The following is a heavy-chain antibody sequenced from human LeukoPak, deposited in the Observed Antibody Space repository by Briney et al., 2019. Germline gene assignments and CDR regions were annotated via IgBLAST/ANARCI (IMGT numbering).Heavy chain of an antibody. J-gene: IGHJ6*02. V-gene: IGHV3-23*01. D-gene: IGHD2-2*01. CDR2: ISGSGGST. CDR3: FAPAAANYYYYGMDV. Sequence: GGSLRLSCAASGFTFSSYAMSWVRQAPGKGLEWVSAISGSGGSTYYADSVKGRFTISGDNSKNTLYLQMNSLRAEDTAVYYCFAPAAANYYYYGMDVWGQGTTVTVSS. CDR1: GFTFSSYA.